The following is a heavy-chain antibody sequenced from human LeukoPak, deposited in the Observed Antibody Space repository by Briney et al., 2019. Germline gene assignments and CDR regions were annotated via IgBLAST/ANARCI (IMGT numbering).Heavy chain of an antibody. CDR3: TMGQNRGTRQFDY. D-gene: IGHD1-7*01. V-gene: IGHV3-15*01. CDR1: GFTFSSYE. Sequence: AGGSLRLSCAASGFTFSSYEMNWVRQAPGKGLEWVGHFKSKTDGGTTDYAAPVEGRFTMSRDDSKSIVYLQMNSLKTEDTAVYYCTMGQNRGTRQFDYWGQGTVVTVSS. J-gene: IGHJ4*02. CDR2: FKSKTDGGTT.